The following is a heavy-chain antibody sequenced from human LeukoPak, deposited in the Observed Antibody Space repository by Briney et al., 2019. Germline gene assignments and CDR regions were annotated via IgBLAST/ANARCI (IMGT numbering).Heavy chain of an antibody. CDR3: ARDRTGMDV. CDR1: GGSISSYY. Sequence: SETLSLTCTVSGGSISSYYWSWIRQPPGKGLEWIGYIYYSGSTNYNPSLKSRVTISVDTSKYQFSLKLSSVTAADTAVYYCARDRTGMDVWGQGTTVTVSS. J-gene: IGHJ6*02. CDR2: IYYSGST. V-gene: IGHV4-59*01. D-gene: IGHD1-1*01.